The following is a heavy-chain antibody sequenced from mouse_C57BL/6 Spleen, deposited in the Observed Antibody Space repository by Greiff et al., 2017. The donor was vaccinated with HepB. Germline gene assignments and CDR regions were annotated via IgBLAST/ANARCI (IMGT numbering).Heavy chain of an antibody. CDR1: GFTFSSYA. D-gene: IGHD1-1*01. J-gene: IGHJ1*03. V-gene: IGHV5-4*01. Sequence: EVQLQESGGGLVKPGGSLKLSCAASGFTFSSYAMSWVRQTPEKRLEWVATISDGGSYTYYPDNVKGRFTISRDNAKNNLYLQMSHLKSEDTAMYYCARERGIYYYCSSWGYFDVWGTGTTVTVSS. CDR3: ARERGIYYYCSSWGYFDV. CDR2: ISDGGSYT.